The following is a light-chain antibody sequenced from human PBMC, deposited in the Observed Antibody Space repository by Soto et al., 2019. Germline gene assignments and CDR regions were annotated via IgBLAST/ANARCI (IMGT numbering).Light chain of an antibody. Sequence: SYVLTQPPSVSVAPGKTATIPCGGNNIGSKSVHWYQQKPGQAPVLVIYYDSDRPSGIPERFSGSNSGNTATLTISRVEAGDEADYYCQVWDSSSDHVVFGGGTKLTVL. CDR2: YDS. CDR3: QVWDSSSDHVV. V-gene: IGLV3-21*04. CDR1: NIGSKS. J-gene: IGLJ3*02.